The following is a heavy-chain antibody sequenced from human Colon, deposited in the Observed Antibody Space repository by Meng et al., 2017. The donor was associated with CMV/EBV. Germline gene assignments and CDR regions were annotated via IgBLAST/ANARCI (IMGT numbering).Heavy chain of an antibody. CDR1: GFTFSSYA. D-gene: IGHD3-3*01. Sequence: GGSLRLSCAASGFTFSSYAMSWVRQAPGKGMQWVSAVTGSGARAYYADSVEGRFTISRDNSKNTVYLQMNNLTAEGTAVYYCTKGLQYSDFWGVDSWGQGTLVTVSS. V-gene: IGHV3-23*01. J-gene: IGHJ4*02. CDR2: VTGSGARA. CDR3: TKGLQYSDFWGVDS.